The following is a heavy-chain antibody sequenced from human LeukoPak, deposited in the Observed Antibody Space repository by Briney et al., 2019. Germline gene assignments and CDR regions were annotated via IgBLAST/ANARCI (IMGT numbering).Heavy chain of an antibody. D-gene: IGHD6-19*01. V-gene: IGHV3-7*01. CDR1: GFTFSSYW. J-gene: IGHJ4*02. CDR3: ARATGYSSGWYGFDY. Sequence: GGSLRLSCAASGFTFSSYWMSWVRQAPGKGLEWVANIKQDGSEKYYVDSVKGRFTTSRDNAKNSLYLQMNSLRAEDTAVYYCARATGYSSGWYGFDYWGQGTLVTVSS. CDR2: IKQDGSEK.